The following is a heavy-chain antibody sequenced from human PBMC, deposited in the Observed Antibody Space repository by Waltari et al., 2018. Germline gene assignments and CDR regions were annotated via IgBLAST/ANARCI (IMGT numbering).Heavy chain of an antibody. D-gene: IGHD3-16*01. CDR1: GFPFPRST. V-gene: IGHV3-23*01. Sequence: EMQLLESGGGLAQPGGSVRLSCAASGFPFPRSTLIWVRLAPGRGLEWVSLMSGSGLIDYADSVKGRFTISRDNSKNTVFLQMDSLRAEDTAVYYCAKDEGNRRAPTFGMDVWGRGTTVIVS. CDR3: AKDEGNRRAPTFGMDV. J-gene: IGHJ6*02. CDR2: MSGSGLI.